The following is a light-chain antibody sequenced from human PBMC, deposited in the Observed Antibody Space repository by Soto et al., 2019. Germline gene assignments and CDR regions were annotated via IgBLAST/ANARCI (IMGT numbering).Light chain of an antibody. Sequence: DIQMTQSPSTLSASVGDRVTITCRASQSISSWLAWYQQKPGKAPKLLIYDASSLEREVPSRFSGSGSRKEFAITISSLQPDDFATYYCQQYKSYSPWTFGQGTKVEIK. CDR2: DAS. V-gene: IGKV1-5*01. CDR1: QSISSW. J-gene: IGKJ1*01. CDR3: QQYKSYSPWT.